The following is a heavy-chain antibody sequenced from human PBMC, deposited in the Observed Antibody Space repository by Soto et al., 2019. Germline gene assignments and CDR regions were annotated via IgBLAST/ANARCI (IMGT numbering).Heavy chain of an antibody. CDR1: GCRLTSYL. CDR3: AGGVGCNLVYIEG. CDR2: IYPGDSNT. Sequence: LGESLKISCQCSGCRLTSYLNAWGRTLSGKGLEWMGIIYPGDSNTIYSPSFQGQVTISADKSISTAYLQWSSLKASDTARYYCAGGVGCNLVYIEGWGQGAQV. J-gene: IGHJ4*02. D-gene: IGHD2-8*01. V-gene: IGHV5-51*01.